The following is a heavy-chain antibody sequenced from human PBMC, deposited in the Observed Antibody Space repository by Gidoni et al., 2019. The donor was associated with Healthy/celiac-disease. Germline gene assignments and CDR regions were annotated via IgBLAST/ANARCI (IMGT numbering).Heavy chain of an antibody. Sequence: QVQLVQSGAEVKTPGSSVKVTFKAAGLTFCSYAISRVRQAPCQGLEWMGGIIPILGTANYAQKFQGRVTITADESTSTAYMELSSLRSEDTAVYYCASALRPEDYYMDVWGKGTTVTVSS. V-gene: IGHV1-69*01. D-gene: IGHD3-16*01. CDR3: ASALRPEDYYMDV. CDR1: GLTFCSYA. J-gene: IGHJ6*03. CDR2: IIPILGTA.